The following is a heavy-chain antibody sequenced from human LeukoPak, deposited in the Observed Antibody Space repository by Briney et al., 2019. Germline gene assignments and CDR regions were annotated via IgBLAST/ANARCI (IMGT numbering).Heavy chain of an antibody. CDR3: AKVYSSRGVAFDI. D-gene: IGHD6-13*01. CDR2: ISGSGGST. Sequence: ETLSLTCTVSGGSISSGGYYWSWIRQHPGKGLEWVSAISGSGGSTYYADSVKGRFTISRDNSKNTLYLQMNSLRAEDTAVYYCAKVYSSRGVAFDIWGQGTMVTVSS. CDR1: GGSISSGGYY. V-gene: IGHV3-23*01. J-gene: IGHJ3*02.